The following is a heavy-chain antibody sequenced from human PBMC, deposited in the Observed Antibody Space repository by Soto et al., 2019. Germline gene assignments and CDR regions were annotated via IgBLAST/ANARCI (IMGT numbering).Heavy chain of an antibody. D-gene: IGHD2-15*01. V-gene: IGHV4-59*01. CDR1: GGSISESY. Sequence: QVQLQESGPGLVRPSETLSLTCTVSGGSISESYWFWIRQPPGKGLESIGNIYSSGSAYYNPSLASRVTMSDDTSKNQLSLRLTSAAAADTAVYYCARGVVAATLAGSYYYYMDVWGKGTTVTVSS. CDR2: IYSSGSA. CDR3: ARGVVAATLAGSYYYYMDV. J-gene: IGHJ6*03.